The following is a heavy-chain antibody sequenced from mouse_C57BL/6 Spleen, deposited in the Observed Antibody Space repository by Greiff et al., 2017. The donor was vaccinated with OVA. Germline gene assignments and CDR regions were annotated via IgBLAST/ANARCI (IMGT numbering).Heavy chain of an antibody. CDR1: GFNIKDDY. CDR3: TTGHGDSSDWYFDV. D-gene: IGHD1-1*01. CDR2: IDPENGDT. Sequence: EVQLQQSGAELVRPGASVTLSCTASGFNIKDDYMHWVKQRPEQGLEWIGWIDPENGDTEYASKFKGKATITADTSSNTAYLQLSSLTSEDTAVYYCTTGHGDSSDWYFDVWGTGTTVTVSS. J-gene: IGHJ1*03. V-gene: IGHV14-4*01.